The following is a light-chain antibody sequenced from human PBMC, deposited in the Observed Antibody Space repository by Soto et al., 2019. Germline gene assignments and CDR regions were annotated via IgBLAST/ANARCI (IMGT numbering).Light chain of an antibody. CDR2: EAY. CDR3: QQYGSSPPYT. Sequence: EIVLTQSPGTLSLSPGERATLSCRASQSVSSRYLAWYQQKPGQAHSVLIYEAYNRATGIPGRFSGSGSGTDFTLTIRRLEPEDLAVYYCQQYGSSPPYTFGQRHKGDIK. CDR1: QSVSSRY. J-gene: IGKJ2*01. V-gene: IGKV3-20*01.